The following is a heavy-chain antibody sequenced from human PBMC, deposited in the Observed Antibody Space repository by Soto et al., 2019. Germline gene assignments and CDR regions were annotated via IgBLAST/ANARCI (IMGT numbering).Heavy chain of an antibody. J-gene: IGHJ4*02. V-gene: IGHV6-1*01. CDR2: TYYRSKWYN. D-gene: IGHD3-10*01. Sequence: QVQLQQSGPGLVKPSQTLSLTCAISGDSVSSNSAAWNWIRQSPSRGLEWLGRTYYRSKWYNDYAVSVKSRITINPDTSKNQFSLQLNSVTPEDTAVYYCAREWSYYGSGSYYNQFDYWGQGTLVTVSS. CDR1: GDSVSSNSAA. CDR3: AREWSYYGSGSYYNQFDY.